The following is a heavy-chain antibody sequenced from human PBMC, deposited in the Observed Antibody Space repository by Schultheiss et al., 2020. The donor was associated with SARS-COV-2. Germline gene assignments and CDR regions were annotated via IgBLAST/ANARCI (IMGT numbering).Heavy chain of an antibody. CDR3: ARAHQTTVTTDYYYYGMDV. CDR1: GFTFSSYW. CDR2: INSDGSST. J-gene: IGHJ6*02. Sequence: GESLKISCAASGFTFSSYWMHWVRQAPGKGLVWVSRINSDGSSTSYADSVKGRFTISRDNAKNSLYLQMNSLRDEDTAVYYCARAHQTTVTTDYYYYGMDVWGQGTTVTVSS. V-gene: IGHV3-74*01. D-gene: IGHD4-17*01.